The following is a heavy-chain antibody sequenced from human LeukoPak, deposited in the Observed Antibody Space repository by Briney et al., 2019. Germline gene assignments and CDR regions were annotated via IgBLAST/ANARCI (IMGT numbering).Heavy chain of an antibody. CDR3: ARERRSSSPGEQQLVRAFDI. Sequence: ASVKVSCKAYGGSFSSYTISWVRQAPGQGLEWMGWINTNTGSPTYAQGFTGRFVFSLDTSVSTAYLQISSLKAEDTAMYYCARERRSSSPGEQQLVRAFDIWGQGTMVTVSS. CDR2: INTNTGSP. CDR1: GGSFSSYT. V-gene: IGHV7-4-1*02. J-gene: IGHJ3*02. D-gene: IGHD6-13*01.